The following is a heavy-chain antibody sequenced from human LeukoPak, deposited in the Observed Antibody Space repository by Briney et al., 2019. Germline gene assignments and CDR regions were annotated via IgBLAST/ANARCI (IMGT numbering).Heavy chain of an antibody. CDR3: AKSRKQWLAVFDY. J-gene: IGHJ4*02. CDR1: GFTFSSYA. CDR2: ISGSGGST. Sequence: GGSLRLSRAASGFTFSSYAMSWVRQAPGKGLEWVSAISGSGGSTYYADSVKGRFTISRDNSKNTLYLQMNSLRAEDTAVYYCAKSRKQWLAVFDYWGQGTLVTVSS. D-gene: IGHD6-19*01. V-gene: IGHV3-23*01.